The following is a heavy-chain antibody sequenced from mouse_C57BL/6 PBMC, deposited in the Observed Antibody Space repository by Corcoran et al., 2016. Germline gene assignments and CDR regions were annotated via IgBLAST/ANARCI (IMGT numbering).Heavy chain of an antibody. CDR3: ARGPTVVANYAMDY. Sequence: EVQLQQSGPELVKPGASVKIPCKASGYTFTDYNMDWVKQSHGKSLEWIGDINPNNGGTIYNQKFKDKATLTVDKSSSTAYMELRSLTSEDTAVYYCARGPTVVANYAMDYWGQGTSVTVSS. J-gene: IGHJ4*01. CDR2: INPNNGGT. CDR1: GYTFTDYN. D-gene: IGHD1-1*01. V-gene: IGHV1-18*01.